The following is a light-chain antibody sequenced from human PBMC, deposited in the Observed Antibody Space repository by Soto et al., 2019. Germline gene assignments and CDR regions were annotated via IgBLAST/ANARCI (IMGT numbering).Light chain of an antibody. CDR2: GAS. V-gene: IGKV3-20*01. CDR1: RSLSSSY. J-gene: IGKJ4*01. Sequence: EIVLTQSPGTLSLSPGERATLSFSASRSLSSSYLAWYQQKPGQAPRLLIYGASNRATGIPDRFSGSGSATDFTPTISRLEPEDFAVYFCQQSGSSPLTFGGGTKVDI. CDR3: QQSGSSPLT.